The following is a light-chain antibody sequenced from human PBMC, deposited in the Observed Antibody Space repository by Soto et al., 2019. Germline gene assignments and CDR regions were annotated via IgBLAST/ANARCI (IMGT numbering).Light chain of an antibody. CDR1: QDISSY. CDR2: AAF. Sequence: DIQMTQSPSSVAASVGDRVTITCRASQDISSYLAWYQQKPGEAPKVLIYAAFSLQSGVPSRFSGSGSGTDFTLTISSLQPEDFATYYCQQTNSFPLTLGGGTKVEIK. CDR3: QQTNSFPLT. V-gene: IGKV1D-12*01. J-gene: IGKJ4*01.